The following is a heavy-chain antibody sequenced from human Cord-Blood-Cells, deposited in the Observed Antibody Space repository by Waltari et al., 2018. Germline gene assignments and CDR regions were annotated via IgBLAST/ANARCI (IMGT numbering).Heavy chain of an antibody. V-gene: IGHV3-30-3*01. D-gene: IGHD3-3*01. Sequence: QVQLVESGGGVVQPGRSLRLSCAASGFTFSSLALHCVRQAPGKGLEWVAVISYDGSNKYYADSVKGRFTISRDNSKNTLYLQMNSLRAEDTAVYYCARDPGYDFGSGYPDYWGQGTLVTVSS. CDR1: GFTFSSLA. J-gene: IGHJ4*02. CDR2: ISYDGSNK. CDR3: ARDPGYDFGSGYPDY.